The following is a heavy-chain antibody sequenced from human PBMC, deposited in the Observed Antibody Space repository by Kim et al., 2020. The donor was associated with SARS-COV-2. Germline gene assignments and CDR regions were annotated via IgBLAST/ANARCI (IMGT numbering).Heavy chain of an antibody. CDR1: GFSFSNHW. J-gene: IGHJ6*02. V-gene: IGHV3-7*03. CDR2: INKHGSEK. Sequence: GGSLRLSCAASGFSFSNHWMTWVRQAPGRVPEWVATINKHGSEKYYVASVGGRFTISRDDAKNSLYLQMNSLRAEDTATYYCARTNAMDVWGQGTTVTVSS. CDR3: ARTNAMDV.